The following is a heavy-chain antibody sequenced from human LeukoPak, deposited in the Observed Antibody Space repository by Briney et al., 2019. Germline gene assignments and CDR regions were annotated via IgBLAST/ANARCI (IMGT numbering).Heavy chain of an antibody. CDR2: IYYSGST. CDR3: ARHLARRTANWFDP. J-gene: IGHJ5*02. Sequence: PSETLSLTCTVSGGSISSYYWSWIRQPPGKGLEWIGYIYYSGSTKYNPSLKSRVTISVDTSKNQFTLKLSSVTAADTAVYYCARHLARRTANWFDPWGQGTLVTVSS. D-gene: IGHD3-3*02. CDR1: GGSISSYY. V-gene: IGHV4-59*01.